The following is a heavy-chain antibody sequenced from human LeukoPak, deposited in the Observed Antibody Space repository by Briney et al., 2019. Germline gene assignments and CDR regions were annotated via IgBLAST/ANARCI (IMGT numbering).Heavy chain of an antibody. CDR1: GGTFSSYA. Sequence: GASVKVSCKASGGTFSSYAISWVRQAPGQGLEWMGGIIPIFGTANYAQKFQGRVTITADESTSTAYMELSNLRSEDTAVYYCARDRGSGWYRDAFDIWGQGTMVTVSS. J-gene: IGHJ3*02. V-gene: IGHV1-69*13. D-gene: IGHD6-19*01. CDR3: ARDRGSGWYRDAFDI. CDR2: IIPIFGTA.